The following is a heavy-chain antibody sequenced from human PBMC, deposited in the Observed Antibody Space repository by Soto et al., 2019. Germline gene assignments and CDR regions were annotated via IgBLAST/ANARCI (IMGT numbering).Heavy chain of an antibody. Sequence: QVHLVQSGDEVKKPGASVKVSCKASGYTFSNYPISWVRQAPGQGLEWVGWISVYNGETKYAQKLQGRLTMTRDTSKTTAYMELRSLRSDDTAVYFCAREAGSGSYYPFNNWGQGTLVTVSS. CDR3: AREAGSGSYYPFNN. V-gene: IGHV1-18*04. J-gene: IGHJ4*02. D-gene: IGHD3-10*01. CDR1: GYTFSNYP. CDR2: ISVYNGET.